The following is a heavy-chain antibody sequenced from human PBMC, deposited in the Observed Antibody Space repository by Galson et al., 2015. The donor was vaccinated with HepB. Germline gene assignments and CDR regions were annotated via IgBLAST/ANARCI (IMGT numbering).Heavy chain of an antibody. V-gene: IGHV3-23*01. D-gene: IGHD6-13*01. CDR3: AKVLAPPSTSAEGVRSAGLGDAFDV. Sequence: SLRLSCAASGFTFRTYAMAWVRQAPGKELEWLSAISGSGRSSYYAASVKGRFTVSRDNSRNTLNLRMIGLRGEDTAIYYCAKVLAPPSTSAEGVRSAGLGDAFDVWGRGTWVTVSS. CDR1: GFTFRTYA. J-gene: IGHJ3*01. CDR2: ISGSGRSS.